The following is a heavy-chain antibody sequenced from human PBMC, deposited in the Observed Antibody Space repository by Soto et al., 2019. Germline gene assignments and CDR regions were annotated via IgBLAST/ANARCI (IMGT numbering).Heavy chain of an antibody. J-gene: IGHJ6*02. V-gene: IGHV1-69*01. CDR3: ASGVRYCSSTSCYSYGMDV. Sequence: QVQLVQSGAEVKKPGSSVKVSCKASGGTFSSYAISWVRQAPGQGLEWMGGIIPIFGTANYAQKFQGRVTITADESTSTAYMELSSLRSEDTAVYYCASGVRYCSSTSCYSYGMDVWGQGTTVTVSS. CDR1: GGTFSSYA. D-gene: IGHD2-2*01. CDR2: IIPIFGTA.